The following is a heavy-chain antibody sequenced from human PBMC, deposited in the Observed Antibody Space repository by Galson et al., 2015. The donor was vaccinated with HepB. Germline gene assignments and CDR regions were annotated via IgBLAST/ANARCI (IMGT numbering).Heavy chain of an antibody. J-gene: IGHJ4*02. CDR3: AKVFPEKTDGWYRQALYYFDS. V-gene: IGHV3-23*01. Sequence: SLRLSCAASGFTFSYYAMSCVRQAPGKGLEWVSAITPSGDNTFSADSMKGRFIISRDNSQNTLFLQLNSLRPDDTAIYFCAKVFPEKTDGWYRQALYYFDSWGQGTRVTVSS. CDR1: GFTFSYYA. D-gene: IGHD6-19*01. CDR2: ITPSGDNT.